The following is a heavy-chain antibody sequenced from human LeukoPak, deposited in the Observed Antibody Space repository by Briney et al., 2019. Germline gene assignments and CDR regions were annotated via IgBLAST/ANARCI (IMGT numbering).Heavy chain of an antibody. CDR2: IFHSGST. D-gene: IGHD3-9*01. J-gene: IGHJ4*02. Sequence: SETLSLTCAVSGGSISSSNWWSWVRQPPGKGLEWIGEIFHSGSTNYNPSLKSRVTISVDKSKNQFSLKLSSVTAADTAVYYCASQLLIPTHDFDYWGQGTLVTVSS. V-gene: IGHV4-4*02. CDR3: ASQLLIPTHDFDY. CDR1: GGSISSSNW.